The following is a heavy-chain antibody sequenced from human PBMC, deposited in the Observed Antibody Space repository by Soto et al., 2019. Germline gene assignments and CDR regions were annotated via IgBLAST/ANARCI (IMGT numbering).Heavy chain of an antibody. J-gene: IGHJ4*02. V-gene: IGHV4-30-4*01. CDR3: AREGGIVGATTVDY. CDR1: GGSISSGDYY. D-gene: IGHD1-26*01. Sequence: QVQLQESGPGLVKPSQTLSLTCTVSGGSISSGDYYWSWIRQPPGKGLEWIGYIYYSGSTYYNPALKTRVTIPVDTSKNQFPLKLSSVTAADTAVYYCAREGGIVGATTVDYWGQGTLVTVSS. CDR2: IYYSGST.